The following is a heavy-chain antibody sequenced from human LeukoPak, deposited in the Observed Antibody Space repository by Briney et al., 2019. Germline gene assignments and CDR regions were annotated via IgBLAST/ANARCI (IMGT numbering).Heavy chain of an antibody. J-gene: IGHJ3*02. D-gene: IGHD3-22*01. V-gene: IGHV3-30-3*01. CDR1: GFTFSSYA. Sequence: PGGSLRLSCAASGFTFSSYAMHWVRQAPGKGLEWVAVISYDGSNKYYADSVKGRFTISRDNSKNTLYLQMNSLRAEDTAVYYCWYYYDSTDIWGQGTMVTVSS. CDR3: WYYYDSTDI. CDR2: ISYDGSNK.